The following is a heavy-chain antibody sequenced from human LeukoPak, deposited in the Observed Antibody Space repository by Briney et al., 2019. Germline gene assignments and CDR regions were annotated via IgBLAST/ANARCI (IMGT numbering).Heavy chain of an antibody. CDR1: GYTFTSYD. CDR3: ARGPPPHYYDSSGYYELDY. Sequence: GASVKVSCKASGYTFTSYDINWVRQATGQGLEWMGWMNPNSGNTGYAQKFQGRVTMTRNTSISTAYMELRSLRSDDTAVYYCARGPPPHYYDSSGYYELDYWGQGTLVTVSS. V-gene: IGHV1-8*01. CDR2: MNPNSGNT. D-gene: IGHD3-22*01. J-gene: IGHJ4*02.